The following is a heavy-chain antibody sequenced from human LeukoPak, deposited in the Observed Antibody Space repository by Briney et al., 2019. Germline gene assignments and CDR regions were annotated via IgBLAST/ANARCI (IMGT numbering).Heavy chain of an antibody. V-gene: IGHV3-23*01. D-gene: IGHD6-13*01. CDR3: AKDSRIPAGGTEPSDY. CDR2: ISGSGGST. CDR1: GFTFISYG. Sequence: GSLRLSCAASGFTFISYGMHWVRQPPGKGLEWVSAISGSGGSTYYANSVKGRFTISRDNSKDTLYLQMNSLRAEDTAVYYCAKDSRIPAGGTEPSDYWGQGTLVTVSS. J-gene: IGHJ4*02.